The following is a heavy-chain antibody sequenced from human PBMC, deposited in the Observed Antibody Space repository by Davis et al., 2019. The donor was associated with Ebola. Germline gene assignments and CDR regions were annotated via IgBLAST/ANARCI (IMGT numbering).Heavy chain of an antibody. CDR1: GFTFSNAR. V-gene: IGHV3-15*07. J-gene: IGHJ4*02. CDR3: TTRLPTIAAPMDY. D-gene: IGHD6-6*01. CDR2: IKSKTDGGTT. Sequence: GGSLRLSCAASGFTFSNARMNWVRQAPGKGLEWVGRIKSKTDGGTTDYAAPVKGRFTISRDDSKNTLYLQMNSLKTEDTAVYYCTTRLPTIAAPMDYWGQGTLVTVSS.